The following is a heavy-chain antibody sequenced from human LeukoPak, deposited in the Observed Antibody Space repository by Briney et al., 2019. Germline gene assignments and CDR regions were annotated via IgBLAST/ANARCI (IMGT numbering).Heavy chain of an antibody. CDR3: ARDSGYHYDSSGSENFDY. J-gene: IGHJ4*02. CDR2: ISASGSII. CDR1: GFTFSDFY. V-gene: IGHV3-11*04. Sequence: GGSLRLSCAVSGFTFSDFYMSWIRQAPGKGLEWLSYISASGSIIDYSDSVKGRFTISRDNAENSLYLQMNSLRAEDTAVYYCARDSGYHYDSSGSENFDYWGQGTLVTVSS. D-gene: IGHD3-22*01.